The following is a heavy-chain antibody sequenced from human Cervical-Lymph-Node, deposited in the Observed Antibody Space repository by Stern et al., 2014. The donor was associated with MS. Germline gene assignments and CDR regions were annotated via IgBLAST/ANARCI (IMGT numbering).Heavy chain of an antibody. V-gene: IGHV1-2*02. D-gene: IGHD4-17*01. CDR3: ARSSVTLPLGY. J-gene: IGHJ4*02. CDR1: GYTFTGYY. CDR2: IHPNSGGP. Sequence: VQLVQSGAEVKNPGASVKVSCKASGYTFTGYYMHWVRQAPGQGLEWMGCIHPNSGGPNYAQQFQGRVTMTRDTSIRTAYMDLRRQRSGDTGVYYCARSSVTLPLGYWGQGTLVTVSS.